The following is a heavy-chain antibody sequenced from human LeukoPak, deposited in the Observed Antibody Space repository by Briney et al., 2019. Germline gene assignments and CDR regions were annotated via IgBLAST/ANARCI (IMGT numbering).Heavy chain of an antibody. CDR1: GFTFSCYA. CDR3: AKEGAATGAAAVGATAGAPAAKYAFDL. J-gene: IGHJ3*01. V-gene: IGHV3-23*01. D-gene: IGHD6-13*01. Sequence: GGSLRLSSAASGFTFSCYAMSWVRQAPGKGLEWVSGIGGTSGSTFDADSVKGRFTISRDNSRNTLYLQMNSLRAEDTAVYYCAKEGAATGAAAVGATAGAPAAKYAFDLWGQGTMVTVSS. CDR2: IGGTSGST.